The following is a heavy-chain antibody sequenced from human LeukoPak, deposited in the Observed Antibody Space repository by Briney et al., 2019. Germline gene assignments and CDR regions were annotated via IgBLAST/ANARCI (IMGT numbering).Heavy chain of an antibody. Sequence: ASVKVSCKTSGYTFTSYGINWVRQAPGQGLEWMGWISGSNGYTKYAQKIQGRVTLTTDEPTRTAYMELRSLRSDDTAVYYCARGTEGEIDYYYMDVWGKGTTVTVSS. V-gene: IGHV1-18*01. CDR2: ISGSNGYT. D-gene: IGHD1-1*01. J-gene: IGHJ6*03. CDR3: ARGTEGEIDYYYMDV. CDR1: GYTFTSYG.